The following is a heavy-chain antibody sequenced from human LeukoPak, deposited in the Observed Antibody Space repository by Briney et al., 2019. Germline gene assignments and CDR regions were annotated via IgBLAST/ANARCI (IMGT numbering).Heavy chain of an antibody. Sequence: PGRSLRLSCAASGFTFSSYAMSWVRQAPGKGLEWVSAISGSGGSTYYADSVKGRFTISRDNSKNTLYLQMNSLRAEDTAVYYCAKVTYYYDSSGYYDYWGQGTLVTVSS. J-gene: IGHJ4*02. CDR2: ISGSGGST. CDR3: AKVTYYYDSSGYYDY. CDR1: GFTFSSYA. D-gene: IGHD3-22*01. V-gene: IGHV3-23*01.